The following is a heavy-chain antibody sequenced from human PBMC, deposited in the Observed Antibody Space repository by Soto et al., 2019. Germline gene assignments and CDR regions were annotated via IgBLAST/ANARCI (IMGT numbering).Heavy chain of an antibody. J-gene: IGHJ4*02. CDR2: INGDGGTT. D-gene: IGHD6-6*01. CDR1: GFTFSSYW. CDR3: ARVGGSSWH. V-gene: IGHV3-74*01. Sequence: EVQLVESGGGLVQPGGSLRLSCAASGFTFSSYWMHWVRQAPGKGLVWVSRINGDGGTTNYEDSVKGRFTISRDNAKNTLFLQMNSLRVEDAAVYYCARVGGSSWHWGQGTLVTVSS.